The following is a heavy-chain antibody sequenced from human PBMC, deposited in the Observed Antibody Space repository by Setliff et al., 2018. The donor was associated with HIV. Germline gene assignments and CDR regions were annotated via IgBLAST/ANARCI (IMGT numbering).Heavy chain of an antibody. Sequence: SETLSLTCTVIGASVSMPGWWGWVRQSPGKRLEWIGEVSDGGTKYNPSLLGRATTSVDRSKNQFSLELRSVTAADTAVYYCVKEGRTSTVFDYWGQGVMVTVSS. CDR3: VKEGRTSTVFDY. V-gene: IGHV4-4*02. D-gene: IGHD1-7*01. CDR1: GASVSMPGW. CDR2: VSDGGT. J-gene: IGHJ4*02.